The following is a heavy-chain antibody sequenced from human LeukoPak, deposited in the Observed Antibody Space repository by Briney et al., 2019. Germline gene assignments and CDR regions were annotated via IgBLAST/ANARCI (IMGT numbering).Heavy chain of an antibody. D-gene: IGHD7-27*01. V-gene: IGHV3-30*02. Sequence: GGSLRLSCAASGFTFSGYGMHWVRQAPGKGLEWVAFIRYDGSNKYYADSVKGRFTISRDNSKNTLYLQMNSLRAEDTAVYYCAKAGLGIRGKFDYWGQGTLVTVSS. CDR1: GFTFSGYG. CDR3: AKAGLGIRGKFDY. J-gene: IGHJ4*02. CDR2: IRYDGSNK.